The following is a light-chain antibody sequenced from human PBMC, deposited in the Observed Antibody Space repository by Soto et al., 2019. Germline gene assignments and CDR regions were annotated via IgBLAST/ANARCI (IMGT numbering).Light chain of an antibody. CDR1: SSDVGGYNY. CDR3: CSYAGSYV. V-gene: IGLV2-11*01. Sequence: QSVLTQPRSVSGSPGQSVTISCTGTSSDVGGYNYVSWYQHHPGKAPKLMIYDVSKRPSGVPDRVSGSKSGNTASLTISGLQAEDEADYYCCSYAGSYVFGTGTKVTVL. CDR2: DVS. J-gene: IGLJ1*01.